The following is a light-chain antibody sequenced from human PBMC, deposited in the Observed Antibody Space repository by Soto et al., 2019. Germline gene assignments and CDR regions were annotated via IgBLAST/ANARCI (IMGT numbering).Light chain of an antibody. Sequence: DIVMTQTPLSLSVTPGQPASISCKSSQSLLQSDGKTYLFWYFQKAGQPPQLLISEVSNRFSGVPDRFSGSGSGTEFTLTINSLQSEDFAVYYCQQYDAWPLTFGGGTKVDIK. CDR2: EVS. J-gene: IGKJ4*01. CDR3: QQYDAWPLT. V-gene: IGKV2D-29*01. CDR1: QSLLQSDGKTY.